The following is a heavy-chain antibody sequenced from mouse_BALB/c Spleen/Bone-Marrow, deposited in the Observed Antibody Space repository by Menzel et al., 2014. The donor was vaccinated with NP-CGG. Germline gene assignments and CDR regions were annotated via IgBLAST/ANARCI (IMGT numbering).Heavy chain of an antibody. J-gene: IGHJ2*01. CDR3: AKGDIPRYYFDN. Sequence: LQQPGGGLVKPGGSLKLSCAASGFIFSRYAMSWVRQTPEKRLEWVASISSGGSTSFPDSVKGRFTISRDNARNISYRQLSSLSSEDTPSDTSAKGDIPRYYFDNWGQAT. V-gene: IGHV5-6-5*01. CDR1: GFIFSRYA. CDR2: ISSGGST. D-gene: IGHD3-1*01.